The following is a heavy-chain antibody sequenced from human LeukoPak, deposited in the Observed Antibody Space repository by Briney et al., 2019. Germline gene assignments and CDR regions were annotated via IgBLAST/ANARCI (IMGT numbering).Heavy chain of an antibody. CDR3: ARGSGNYWFDP. V-gene: IGHV1-2*02. CDR1: GYTFTAYY. CDR2: INPNTGDT. Sequence: ASVKVSCKAPGYTFTAYYIHWVRQAPGQGLEWMAWINPNTGDTNYAQKFQGRVIMARDTSISTAYMELSRLRSDDTAVYYCARGSGNYWFDPWGQGTLVTVSS. J-gene: IGHJ5*02. D-gene: IGHD1-26*01.